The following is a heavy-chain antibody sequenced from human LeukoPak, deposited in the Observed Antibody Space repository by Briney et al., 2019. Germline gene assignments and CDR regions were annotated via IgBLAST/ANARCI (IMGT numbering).Heavy chain of an antibody. Sequence: TGGSLRLSCAASGFMFGTYAMSWVRQAPGKGLEWVAAITATATTSYFADSVKGRFTISRDNSRNTLYLQMSSLRADDTAIYYCAKDRRVRGYYFLGRGGYFDYWGQESLVTVSS. D-gene: IGHD3-3*01. CDR2: ITATATTS. V-gene: IGHV3-23*01. J-gene: IGHJ4*02. CDR1: GFMFGTYA. CDR3: AKDRRVRGYYFLGRGGYFDY.